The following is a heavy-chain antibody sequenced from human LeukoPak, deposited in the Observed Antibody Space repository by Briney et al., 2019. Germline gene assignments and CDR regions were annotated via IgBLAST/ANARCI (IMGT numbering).Heavy chain of an antibody. D-gene: IGHD4-11*01. J-gene: IGHJ4*02. CDR3: AAMTSVTTVDY. Sequence: GGSLRLSCAASGFPFSSYGMHWVRKAQGQGLERVAFMPYDGSDKFYAPSVKGRFTISRDNSKNTLYLQMNSLRAEDTAVYYCAAMTSVTTVDYWGQGTLVTVSS. V-gene: IGHV3-30*02. CDR2: MPYDGSDK. CDR1: GFPFSSYG.